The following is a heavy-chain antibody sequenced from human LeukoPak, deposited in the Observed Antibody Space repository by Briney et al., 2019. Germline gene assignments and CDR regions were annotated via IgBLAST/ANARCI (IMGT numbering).Heavy chain of an antibody. CDR2: IYYSGNT. Sequence: SETLSLTCTVSGGSISSYYWSWIRQPPGEGLEWIGYIYYSGNTNYNPSLKSRVIISVNTSKNQFSLKLSSVTAADTAVYYCARFNGRRYMDVWGKGTTVTVSS. CDR1: GGSISSYY. CDR3: ARFNGRRYMDV. D-gene: IGHD2-8*01. V-gene: IGHV4-59*08. J-gene: IGHJ6*03.